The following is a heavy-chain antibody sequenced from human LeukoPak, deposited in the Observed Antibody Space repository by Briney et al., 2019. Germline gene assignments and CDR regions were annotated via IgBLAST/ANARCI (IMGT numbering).Heavy chain of an antibody. Sequence: PGGSLRLSCEASGFTFSTYSLNWVRQAPGKGLEWVSSISRSSSHIHYADSVKGRFTISRDNAKNSLCLQMNSLRAEDTAVYYCAARIVGAPDYWGQGTLVTVSS. J-gene: IGHJ4*02. CDR2: ISRSSSHI. D-gene: IGHD1-26*01. CDR1: GFTFSTYS. V-gene: IGHV3-21*01. CDR3: AARIVGAPDY.